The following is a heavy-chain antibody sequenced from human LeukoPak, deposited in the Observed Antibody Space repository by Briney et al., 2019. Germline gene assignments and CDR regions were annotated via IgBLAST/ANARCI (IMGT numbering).Heavy chain of an antibody. CDR3: ARRRDYVWGSYRYAFDI. CDR1: GGSISTYY. D-gene: IGHD3-16*02. CDR2: ISYSGNT. J-gene: IGHJ3*02. V-gene: IGHV4-59*01. Sequence: SETLSLTCTVSGGSISTYYWSWIRQPPGKGLEWIGYISYSGNTNYNPSLKSRVTMPVDTSKNQFSLKLSSVTAADTAVYYCARRRDYVWGSYRYAFDIWGQGTMVTVSS.